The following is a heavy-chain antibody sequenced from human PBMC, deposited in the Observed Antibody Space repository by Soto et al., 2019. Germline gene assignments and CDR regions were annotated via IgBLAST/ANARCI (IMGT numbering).Heavy chain of an antibody. J-gene: IGHJ3*02. V-gene: IGHV1-18*01. CDR2: ISAYNGNT. CDR1: GYTFTSYG. Sequence: GASVKVSCXASGYTFTSYGISWVRQAPGQGLEWMGWISAYNGNTNYAQKLQGRVTMTTDTSTSTAYMELRSLRSDDTAVYYCARGGYWFGDPHDAFDIWGQGTMVTVSS. D-gene: IGHD3-10*01. CDR3: ARGGYWFGDPHDAFDI.